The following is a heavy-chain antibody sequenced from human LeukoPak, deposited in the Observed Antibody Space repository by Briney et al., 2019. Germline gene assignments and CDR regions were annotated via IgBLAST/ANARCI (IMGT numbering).Heavy chain of an antibody. CDR1: GYTFTSYY. D-gene: IGHD3-10*01. CDR2: INPSGGST. V-gene: IGHV1-46*01. J-gene: IGHJ4*02. Sequence: ASVKVSCKASGYTFTSYYMQWVRQAPGQGLEWMGIINPSGGSTSYAQKFQGRVTMTRDTSTSTVYMELSSLRSEDTAVYYCARDLNGSGSYYGEVDYWGQGTLVTVSS. CDR3: ARDLNGSGSYYGEVDY.